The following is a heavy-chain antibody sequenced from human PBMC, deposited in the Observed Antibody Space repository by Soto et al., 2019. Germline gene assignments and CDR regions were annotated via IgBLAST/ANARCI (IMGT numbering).Heavy chain of an antibody. Sequence: ASVKVSCKASGYTLTSYDINWVRQATGQGLEWMGRMNLNSGNTVYAQKFQGRVTMTRNTSISTAYMELSSLRSEDTAVYYCARGRADYYDSSGYYYGWFDPWGQG. V-gene: IGHV1-8*01. J-gene: IGHJ5*02. D-gene: IGHD3-22*01. CDR3: ARGRADYYDSSGYYYGWFDP. CDR1: GYTLTSYD. CDR2: MNLNSGNT.